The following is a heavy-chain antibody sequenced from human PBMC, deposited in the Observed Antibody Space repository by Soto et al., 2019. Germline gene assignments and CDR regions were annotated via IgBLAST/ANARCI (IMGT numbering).Heavy chain of an antibody. V-gene: IGHV3-21*01. D-gene: IGHD3-10*01. Sequence: GGSLRLSCAASGFTFSSYSMNWVRQAPGKGLEWVSSISSSSSYIYYADSVKGRFTISRDNAKNSLYLQMNSLRAEDTAVYYCARDLRSPVNYYYYYYMDVWGKGTTVTVSS. CDR1: GFTFSSYS. CDR3: ARDLRSPVNYYYYYYMDV. CDR2: ISSSSSYI. J-gene: IGHJ6*03.